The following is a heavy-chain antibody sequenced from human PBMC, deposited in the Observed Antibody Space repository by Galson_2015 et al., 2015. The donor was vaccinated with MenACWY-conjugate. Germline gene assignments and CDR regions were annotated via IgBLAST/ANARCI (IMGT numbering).Heavy chain of an antibody. CDR1: GFSVSSEY. CDR2: IYRDGKT. V-gene: IGHV3-53*01. D-gene: IGHD3-22*01. J-gene: IGHJ5*02. CDR3: ARESGDSSGHPSS. Sequence: SLRLSCAASGFSVSSEYMSWVRQAPGKGLEWVSIIYRDGKTCYADSVQGRFIISRDNSKNTLYLQMNSLTAEDTAVYYCARESGDSSGHPSSWGQGTLVTVSS.